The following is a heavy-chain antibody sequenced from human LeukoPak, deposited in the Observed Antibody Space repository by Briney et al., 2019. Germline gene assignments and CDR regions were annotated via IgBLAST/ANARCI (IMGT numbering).Heavy chain of an antibody. CDR1: GGSISSYY. J-gene: IGHJ4*02. Sequence: SETLSLTCTVSGGSISSYYWSWIRQPAGKGLEWIGRIYTSGSNNYNPSLKSRVTMSVDTSKNQFSLKLSSVTAADTAMYYCARQNYYYDSSGSLDYWGQGTLVTVSS. D-gene: IGHD3-22*01. V-gene: IGHV4-4*07. CDR2: IYTSGSN. CDR3: ARQNYYYDSSGSLDY.